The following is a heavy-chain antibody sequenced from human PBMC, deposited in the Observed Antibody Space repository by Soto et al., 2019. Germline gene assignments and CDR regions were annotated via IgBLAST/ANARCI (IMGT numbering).Heavy chain of an antibody. D-gene: IGHD3-10*01. CDR3: ARPPYGSGSDDAFDI. Sequence: GGSLRLSCAASGFTFSDYYMSWIRQAPGKGLEWVSYISSSGSTIYYADSVKGRFTISRDNAKNSLYLQMNSLRAEDSAVYYCARPPYGSGSDDAFDIWGQGTMVTVSS. CDR1: GFTFSDYY. V-gene: IGHV3-11*01. J-gene: IGHJ3*02. CDR2: ISSSGSTI.